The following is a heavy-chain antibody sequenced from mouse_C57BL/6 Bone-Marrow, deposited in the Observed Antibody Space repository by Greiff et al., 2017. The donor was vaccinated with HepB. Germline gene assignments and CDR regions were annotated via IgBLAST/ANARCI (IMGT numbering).Heavy chain of an antibody. CDR2: IDPEGGET. J-gene: IGHJ2*01. V-gene: IGHV14-2*01. CDR3: AHYYSYYVDY. CDR1: GFNIKDYY. Sequence: VQLQQSGAELVKPGASVKLSCTASGFNIKDYYMHWVKQRTEQGLEWIGRIDPEGGETKYAPKFQGKATITADPSSNTAYLQLSSLTSEDTAVYYCAHYYSYYVDYWGQGTTLTVSS. D-gene: IGHD2-1*01.